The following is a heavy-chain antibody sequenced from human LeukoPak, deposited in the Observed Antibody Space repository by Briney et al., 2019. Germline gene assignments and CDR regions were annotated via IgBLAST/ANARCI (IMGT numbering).Heavy chain of an antibody. D-gene: IGHD2-15*01. J-gene: IGHJ4*02. CDR3: ASGLRCSGGSCDDY. Sequence: ASVKVCCKASGYTFTGYYMHWVRQAPGQGLEWMGWINPNSGGTNYAQKFRGRVTMTRDTSISTAYMELSRLRSDDTAVYYCASGLRCSGGSCDDYWGQGTLVTVSS. CDR1: GYTFTGYY. CDR2: INPNSGGT. V-gene: IGHV1-2*02.